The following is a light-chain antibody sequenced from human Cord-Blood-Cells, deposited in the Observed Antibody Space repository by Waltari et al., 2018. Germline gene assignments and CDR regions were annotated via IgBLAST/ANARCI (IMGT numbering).Light chain of an antibody. CDR3: QEPSNWPTWT. Sequence: EIVLTQSPAPLSLSPGQRAPLPCRASQSVNTYLAWYQQKPGQAPRLLIYDASNRATGIPARFSGSGSGTDFTLTICSQEPEDFAVYYGQEPSNWPTWTFGQGTKVEIK. CDR2: DAS. V-gene: IGKV3-11*01. CDR1: QSVNTY. J-gene: IGKJ1*01.